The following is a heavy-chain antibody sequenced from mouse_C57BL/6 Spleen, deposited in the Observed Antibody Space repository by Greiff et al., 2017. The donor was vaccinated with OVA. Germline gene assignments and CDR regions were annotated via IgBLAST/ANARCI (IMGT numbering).Heavy chain of an antibody. Sequence: VQVVESGPELVKPGASVKISCKASGYAFSSSWMNWVKQRPGKGLEWIGRIYPGDGDTNYNGKFKGKATLTADKSSSTAYMQLSSLTSEDSAVYFCARSYYYGSPWYFDVWGTGTTVTVSS. V-gene: IGHV1-82*01. D-gene: IGHD1-1*01. CDR3: ARSYYYGSPWYFDV. CDR2: IYPGDGDT. J-gene: IGHJ1*03. CDR1: GYAFSSSW.